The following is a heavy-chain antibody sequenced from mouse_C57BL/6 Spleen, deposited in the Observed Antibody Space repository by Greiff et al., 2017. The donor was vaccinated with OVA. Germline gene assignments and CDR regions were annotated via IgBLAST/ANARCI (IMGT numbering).Heavy chain of an antibody. V-gene: IGHV1-26*01. J-gene: IGHJ4*01. CDR2: INPNNGGT. CDR3: ARIDYYDRAMDY. D-gene: IGHD2-4*01. Sequence: VQLQQSGPELVKPGASVKISCKASGYTFTDYYMNWVKQSHGKSLEWIGDINPNNGGTSYNQKFKGKATLTVDKSSSTAYMELRSLTSEDSAVYYCARIDYYDRAMDYWGQGTSVTVSS. CDR1: GYTFTDYY.